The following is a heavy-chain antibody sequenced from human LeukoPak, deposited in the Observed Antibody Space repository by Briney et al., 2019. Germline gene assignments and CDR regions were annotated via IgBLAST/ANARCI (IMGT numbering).Heavy chain of an antibody. CDR3: ARDPPGVDGACEY. D-gene: IGHD3-10*01. Sequence: SETLSLTCRVAGGAINSYHWSWIRQPPGKGLEWIAYIFDNGGTKYNPSLKSRVTISVDTPKNQFSLKLNSVTPADTAVYYCARDPPGVDGACEYWGQGILITVSS. V-gene: IGHV4-59*01. J-gene: IGHJ4*02. CDR2: IFDNGGT. CDR1: GGAINSYH.